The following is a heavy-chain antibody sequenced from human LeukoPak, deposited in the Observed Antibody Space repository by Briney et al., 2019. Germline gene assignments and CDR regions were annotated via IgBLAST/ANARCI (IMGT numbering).Heavy chain of an antibody. D-gene: IGHD2-15*01. CDR1: GGSFSGYY. Sequence: SETLPLTCAVYGGSFSGYYWSWIRQPPGKGLEWIGEINHSGSTNYNPSLKSRVTISVDTSKNQFSLKLSSVTAADTAVYYCARIYCSGGSCYYGYYYYYGMDVWGQGTTVTVSS. V-gene: IGHV4-34*01. CDR3: ARIYCSGGSCYYGYYYYYGMDV. CDR2: INHSGST. J-gene: IGHJ6*02.